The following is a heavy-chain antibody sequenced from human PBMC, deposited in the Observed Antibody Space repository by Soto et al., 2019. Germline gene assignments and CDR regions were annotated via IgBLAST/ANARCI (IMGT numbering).Heavy chain of an antibody. Sequence: QVQLQESGPGLVKPSQTLSLTCTVSGGSISSGGYYWSWIRQHPGKGLKWIGYIYYSGSTYYNPSLTSRVTISVDTSKNQFSLKLSSVTAADTAVYYCARLDYDILTGYPASLDYWGQGTLVTVSS. CDR3: ARLDYDILTGYPASLDY. J-gene: IGHJ4*02. D-gene: IGHD3-9*01. CDR1: GGSISSGGYY. CDR2: IYYSGST. V-gene: IGHV4-31*03.